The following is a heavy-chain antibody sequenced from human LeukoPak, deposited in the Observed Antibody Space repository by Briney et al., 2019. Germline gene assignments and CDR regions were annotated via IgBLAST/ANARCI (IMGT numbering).Heavy chain of an antibody. CDR3: ARYGVVVVAATFDY. CDR1: GGPISSYY. Sequence: SETLSLTCTVSGGPISSYYWSWIRQPPGKGLEWIGYVYYSGSTNYNPSLKSRVTISVDTSKNQFSLKLSSVTAADTAVYYCARYGVVVVAATFDYWGQGTLVTVSS. D-gene: IGHD2-15*01. V-gene: IGHV4-59*08. J-gene: IGHJ4*02. CDR2: VYYSGST.